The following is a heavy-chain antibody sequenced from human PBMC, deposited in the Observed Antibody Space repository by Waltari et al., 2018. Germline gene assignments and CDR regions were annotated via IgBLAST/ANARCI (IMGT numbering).Heavy chain of an antibody. V-gene: IGHV4-39*07. CDR2: IYYSGRT. J-gene: IGHJ6*02. CDR1: GGSISSSSYY. D-gene: IGHD1-1*01. CDR3: ARDEKAESYWSNYYYGMDV. Sequence: QLQLQESGPGLVKPSETLSLTCTVSGGSISSSSYYWGWIRQPPGKGLEWIGSIYYSGRTYYNPSLKSRFTISVDTSKNQFSLKLSSVTAADTAVYYCARDEKAESYWSNYYYGMDVWGQGTTVTVSS.